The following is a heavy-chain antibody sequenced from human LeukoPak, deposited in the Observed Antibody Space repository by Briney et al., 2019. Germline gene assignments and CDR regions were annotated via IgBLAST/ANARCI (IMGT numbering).Heavy chain of an antibody. CDR3: ARAPCYYGSGSFWFDY. V-gene: IGHV3-7*03. Sequence: PGGSLRLSCAASGFTFSSYWMSWVRQAPGKGLEWVANIKQDGSEKYYVDSVKGRFTISRDNAKNSLYLQMNSLRAEDTAVYYCARAPCYYGSGSFWFDYWGQGTLVTVSS. D-gene: IGHD3-10*01. CDR2: IKQDGSEK. J-gene: IGHJ4*02. CDR1: GFTFSSYW.